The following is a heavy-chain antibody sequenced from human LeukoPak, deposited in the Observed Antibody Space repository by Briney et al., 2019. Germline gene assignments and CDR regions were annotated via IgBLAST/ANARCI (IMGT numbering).Heavy chain of an antibody. Sequence: GESLKISCKGSGYSFTSYWIGWVRQMPGKGLEWMGIIYPGDSDTRYSPSFQGQVTISADKSISTAYLQWSSLKASDTAMYYCARQWGNYYDSSGYYGGDYFDYWGQGTLVTVSS. CDR2: IYPGDSDT. CDR3: ARQWGNYYDSSGYYGGDYFDY. D-gene: IGHD3-22*01. CDR1: GYSFTSYW. J-gene: IGHJ4*02. V-gene: IGHV5-51*01.